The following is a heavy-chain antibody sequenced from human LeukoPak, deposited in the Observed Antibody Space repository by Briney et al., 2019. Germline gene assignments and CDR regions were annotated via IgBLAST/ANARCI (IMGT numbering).Heavy chain of an antibody. CDR3: AKGSYIVVVPAAIPEDY. CDR2: ISGSGGST. D-gene: IGHD2-2*01. J-gene: IGHJ4*02. V-gene: IGHV3-23*01. Sequence: GGSLRLSCAASGFTFSSYAMSWVRQAPGKGLEWVSAISGSGGSTYYADSVKGRFTISRDNSKNTLYLQMNSLRAEDTAVYYCAKGSYIVVVPAAIPEDYWGQGTLVTVSS. CDR1: GFTFSSYA.